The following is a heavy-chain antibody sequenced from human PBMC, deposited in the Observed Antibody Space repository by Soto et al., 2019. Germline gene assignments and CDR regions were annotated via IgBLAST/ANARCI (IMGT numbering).Heavy chain of an antibody. CDR2: INPSGGST. CDR3: ARDLFYGSGSSYFDY. Sequence: ASVKVSCKASGYTFTSYYMHWVRQAPGQGLGWMGIINPSGGSTSYAQKFKGRVIMTRDTSTSTVYMELSSLRSEDTAVYYCARDLFYGSGSSYFDYWGQGTLVTVPS. V-gene: IGHV1-46*01. J-gene: IGHJ4*02. D-gene: IGHD3-10*01. CDR1: GYTFTSYY.